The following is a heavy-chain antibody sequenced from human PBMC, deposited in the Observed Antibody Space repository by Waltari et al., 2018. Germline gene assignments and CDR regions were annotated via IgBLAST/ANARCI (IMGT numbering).Heavy chain of an antibody. V-gene: IGHV3-53*01. CDR3: ARETTRDYYYGMDV. CDR2: IYSGGST. J-gene: IGHJ6*02. D-gene: IGHD1-7*01. Sequence: EVQLVESGGGLIQPGGSLRLSCAASGFTVRRNSLSWVRQAPGKGLEWVSVIYSGGSTYYADSVKGRFTISRDNSKNTLYLQMNSLRAEDTAVYYCARETTRDYYYGMDVWGQGTTVTVSS. CDR1: GFTVRRNS.